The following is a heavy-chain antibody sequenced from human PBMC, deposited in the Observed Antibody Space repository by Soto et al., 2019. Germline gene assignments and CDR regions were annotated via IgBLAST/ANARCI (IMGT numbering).Heavy chain of an antibody. D-gene: IGHD6-6*01. CDR3: STPQYSRSSHFDS. CDR2: VYHTGTT. J-gene: IGHJ4*02. Sequence: QLQLQESGPGLVKPSETLSLTCTVSCGSIGSSTYYWSCIRQPPGKGLEWIGSVYHTGTTYYNPSLKSPGTISVDTSKNHCSLQLTYVTAADTAVYYCSTPQYSRSSHFDSWRQGAPVNVSS. CDR1: CGSIGSSTYY. V-gene: IGHV4-39*02.